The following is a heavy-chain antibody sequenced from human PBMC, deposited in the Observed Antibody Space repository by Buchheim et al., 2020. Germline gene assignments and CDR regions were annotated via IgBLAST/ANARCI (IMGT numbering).Heavy chain of an antibody. D-gene: IGHD2-2*02. Sequence: QVQLVESGGGVVQPGRSLRLSCAASGFTFSSYAMHWVRQAPGKGLEWVAVISYDGSNKYYADSVKGRFTISRDNSKNTLYLQMNSLRAEDTAAYYCARDGPPDCSSTSCYSLFGYYYYGMDVWGQGTT. CDR3: ARDGPPDCSSTSCYSLFGYYYYGMDV. CDR2: ISYDGSNK. CDR1: GFTFSSYA. V-gene: IGHV3-30-3*01. J-gene: IGHJ6*02.